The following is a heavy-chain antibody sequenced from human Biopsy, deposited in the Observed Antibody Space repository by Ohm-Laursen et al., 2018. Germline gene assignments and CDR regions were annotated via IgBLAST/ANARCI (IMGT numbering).Heavy chain of an antibody. V-gene: IGHV4-59*11. Sequence: SETLSLTCTVSGGSFTAHYRTWIRQPPGKGMEWIAHNSYTGYTSYNASHKSRVNISVDTSRNHFSLRLSSLTAADTAVYYCARGSNDFGGLYFHHWGQGTLITVSS. CDR1: GGSFTAHY. CDR2: NSYTGYT. CDR3: ARGSNDFGGLYFHH. J-gene: IGHJ4*02. D-gene: IGHD4-23*01.